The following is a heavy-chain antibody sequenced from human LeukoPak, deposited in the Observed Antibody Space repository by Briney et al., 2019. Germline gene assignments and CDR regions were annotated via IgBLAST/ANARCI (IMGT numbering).Heavy chain of an antibody. J-gene: IGHJ4*02. CDR2: IRSKAYGGTP. CDR3: TRSYTTCQYYLDY. D-gene: IGHD3-16*02. Sequence: GGSLRLSCTTCGFTFGVFAINWVRQAPGKGLEWVGFIRSKAYGGTPQYAASVQGRFTISRDDSKSIGYLQMNSLKTEETAVYYCTRSYTTCQYYLDYWGQGTLVTVSS. V-gene: IGHV3-49*04. CDR1: GFTFGVFA.